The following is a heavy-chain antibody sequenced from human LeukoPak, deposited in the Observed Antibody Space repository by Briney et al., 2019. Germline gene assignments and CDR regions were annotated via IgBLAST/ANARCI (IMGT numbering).Heavy chain of an antibody. CDR2: VNPEDGET. CDR1: GYTLTELS. Sequence: ASVKVSCRVSGYTLTELSMHWVRQAPGEGREGRGGVNPEDGETIYAQKFESRVTMTEDTSTDTVYMELISLRCEETTVYYCSTDCDSSGYWLGDVRGDFEIWGQGPMVPVSS. CDR3: STDCDSSGYWLGDVRGDFEI. J-gene: IGHJ3*02. V-gene: IGHV1-24*01. D-gene: IGHD3-22*01.